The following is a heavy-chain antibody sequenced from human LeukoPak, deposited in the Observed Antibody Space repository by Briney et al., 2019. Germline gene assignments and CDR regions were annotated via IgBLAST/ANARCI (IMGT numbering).Heavy chain of an antibody. CDR2: ISGSGGRT. CDR1: GFTFSSYA. CDR3: AKPQSHLDLHFDY. Sequence: GGSLRLSCAASGFTFSSYAMTWVRQAPGKGLEWVSGISGSGGRTYYADSVKGRFAISRDNSKNTLYLQVNSLIAEDTAVYYCAKPQSHLDLHFDYWGQGTLVTVSS. V-gene: IGHV3-23*01. J-gene: IGHJ4*02.